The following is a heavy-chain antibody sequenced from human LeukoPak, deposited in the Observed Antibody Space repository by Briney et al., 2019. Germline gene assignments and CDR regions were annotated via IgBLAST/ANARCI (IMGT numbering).Heavy chain of an antibody. CDR2: IIPILGIA. D-gene: IGHD3-9*01. J-gene: IGHJ6*02. Sequence: ASVKVSCKASGHSFINYGISWVRQAPGQGLEWMGRIIPILGIANYAQKFQGRVTITADKSTSTAYMELSSLRSEDTVVYYCARESLGRGSSYYDILTGYYPPYYSYGMDVWGQGTTVTVSS. V-gene: IGHV1-69*04. CDR1: GHSFINYG. CDR3: ARESLGRGSSYYDILTGYYPPYYSYGMDV.